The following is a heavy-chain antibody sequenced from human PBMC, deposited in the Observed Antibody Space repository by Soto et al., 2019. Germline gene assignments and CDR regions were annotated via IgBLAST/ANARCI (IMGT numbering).Heavy chain of an antibody. J-gene: IGHJ4*02. Sequence: KPSETLSLTCTVSGGSISSGDYYWSWIRQPPGKGLEWIGYIYYSGSTYYNPSLKSRVTISVDTSKNQFSLKLSSVTAADTAVYYCARVYYGSGSYYHFDYWGQGTLVTSPQ. CDR1: GGSISSGDYY. D-gene: IGHD3-10*01. V-gene: IGHV4-30-4*01. CDR3: ARVYYGSGSYYHFDY. CDR2: IYYSGST.